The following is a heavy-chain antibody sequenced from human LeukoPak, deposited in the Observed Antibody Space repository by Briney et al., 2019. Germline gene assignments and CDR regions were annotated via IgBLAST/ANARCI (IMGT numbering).Heavy chain of an antibody. D-gene: IGHD2-15*01. CDR3: ARDLCSGGSCYPGWLDP. V-gene: IGHV4-59*01. CDR1: GDSISSYY. CDR2: IYYSGST. Sequence: SETLSLTCTVSGDSISSYYWSWIRQPPGKGLEWIGYIYYSGSTIYNPSLNSRVTISVDTSKNQFSLKLSSVPPADTAVYYCARDLCSGGSCYPGWLDPWGQGTLVTVSS. J-gene: IGHJ5*02.